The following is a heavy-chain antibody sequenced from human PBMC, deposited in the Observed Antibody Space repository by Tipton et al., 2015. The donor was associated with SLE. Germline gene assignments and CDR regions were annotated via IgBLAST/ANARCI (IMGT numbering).Heavy chain of an antibody. Sequence: LRLSCTVSGGSISSGSYDWSWIRQPAGKGLEWIGHIYTSGCTNSNPSPKSRVTISVDTSKNQFSLKLSSVPAADTAGYYCARLEYSSSAANYWGQGTLVTVSS. V-gene: IGHV4-61*09. CDR3: ARLEYSSSAANY. CDR1: GGSISSGSYD. J-gene: IGHJ4*02. D-gene: IGHD6-6*01. CDR2: IYTSGCT.